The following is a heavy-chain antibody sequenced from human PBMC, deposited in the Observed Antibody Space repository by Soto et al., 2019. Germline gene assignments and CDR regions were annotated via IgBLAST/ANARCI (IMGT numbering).Heavy chain of an antibody. CDR2: INHSGST. J-gene: IGHJ4*02. CDR1: GGSFSGYY. Sequence: SETLSLTCAVYGGSFSGYYWGWIRQPPGKGLEWIGEINHSGSTNYNPSLKSRVTISVDTSKNQFSLKLSSVTAADTAVYYCAGGLWFGELWSQGTLVTVSS. V-gene: IGHV4-34*01. CDR3: AGGLWFGEL. D-gene: IGHD3-10*01.